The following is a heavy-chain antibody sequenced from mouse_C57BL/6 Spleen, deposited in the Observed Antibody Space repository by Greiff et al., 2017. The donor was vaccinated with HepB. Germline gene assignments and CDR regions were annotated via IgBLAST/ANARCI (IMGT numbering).Heavy chain of an antibody. Sequence: EVQLQQSGPELVKPGASVKISCKASGYTFTDYYMNWVKQSHGKSLEWIGDINPNNGGTSYNQKFKGKATLTVDKSSSTAYMELRSLTSEDSAVYYCARDRRGYYYAMDYWGQGTSVTVSS. CDR1: GYTFTDYY. CDR2: INPNNGGT. J-gene: IGHJ4*01. V-gene: IGHV1-26*01. CDR3: ARDRRGYYYAMDY.